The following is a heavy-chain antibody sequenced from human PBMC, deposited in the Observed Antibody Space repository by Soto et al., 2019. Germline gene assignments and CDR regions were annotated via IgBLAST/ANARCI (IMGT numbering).Heavy chain of an antibody. CDR1: GFTFSSYA. Sequence: EVQLLESGGGLVQPGGSLRLSCAASGFTFSSYAMTWVRQAPGKGLEWVSGIRGSDGTTYYADSVKGRFTISRDNSKNTLYLQMNSLRAEDTAVYYCAKAAKYDLWSHSSNWGQGTLVIVSS. CDR3: AKAAKYDLWSHSSN. CDR2: IRGSDGTT. V-gene: IGHV3-23*01. D-gene: IGHD3-3*01. J-gene: IGHJ4*02.